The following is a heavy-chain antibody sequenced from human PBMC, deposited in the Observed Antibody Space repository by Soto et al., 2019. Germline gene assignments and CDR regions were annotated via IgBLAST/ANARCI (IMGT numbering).Heavy chain of an antibody. D-gene: IGHD1-26*01. V-gene: IGHV1-18*04. CDR3: ARDGVPPHKVGATGGEPLVAFDI. CDR1: GYTFTSYG. CDR2: LSAYTGNT. J-gene: IGHJ3*02. Sequence: QVQLVQSGAEVKKPGASVKVSCKASGYTFTSYGISWVRQAPGQGLEWMGWLSAYTGNTNYAQKRQGRVTMTTDTSTSTAYLELRSLRSDDTAVYYCARDGVPPHKVGATGGEPLVAFDIWDQGTMVTVSS.